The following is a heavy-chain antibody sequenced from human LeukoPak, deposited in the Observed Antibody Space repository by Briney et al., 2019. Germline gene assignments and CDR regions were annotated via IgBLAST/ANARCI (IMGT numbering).Heavy chain of an antibody. Sequence: GGSLRLSCAASGFTFSSYAMHWVRQAPGKGLEWVAVISYDGSNKYYADSVKGRFTISRDNSKNTLYLQMNSLRAEDTAVYYCARGNHRLGYCSGGSCYWRNDYWGQRTLVTVSS. D-gene: IGHD2-15*01. J-gene: IGHJ4*02. V-gene: IGHV3-30-3*01. CDR1: GFTFSSYA. CDR3: ARGNHRLGYCSGGSCYWRNDY. CDR2: ISYDGSNK.